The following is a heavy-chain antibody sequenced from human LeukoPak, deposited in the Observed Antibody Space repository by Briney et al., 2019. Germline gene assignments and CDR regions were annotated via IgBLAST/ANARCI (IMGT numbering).Heavy chain of an antibody. J-gene: IGHJ4*02. Sequence: PGGSLRLSCAASGFTFSSYSMNWVRQAPGKGLEWVSSISSSSSYIYYADSVKGRFTISRDNAKNSLYMQMNSLRAEDTALYYCARGSPYCTSSSCYGGFDYWGQGTLVTVSS. CDR1: GFTFSSYS. V-gene: IGHV3-21*01. CDR3: ARGSPYCTSSSCYGGFDY. CDR2: ISSSSSYI. D-gene: IGHD2-2*01.